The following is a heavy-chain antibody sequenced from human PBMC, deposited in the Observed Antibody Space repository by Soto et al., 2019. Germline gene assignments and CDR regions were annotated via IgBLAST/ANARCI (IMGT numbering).Heavy chain of an antibody. CDR3: AREKPYSSSWYHDY. J-gene: IGHJ4*02. V-gene: IGHV4-39*02. CDR1: GGSISSSDYY. CDR2: IYYSGCA. Sequence: PSETLSLTCTVSGGSISSSDYYWGWIRQPPGKGLEWIGNIYYSGCASYNPSLKSRVTISVDTSKNQFSLKLSSVTAADTAVYYCAREKPYSSSWYHDYWGQGTLVTVSS. D-gene: IGHD6-13*01.